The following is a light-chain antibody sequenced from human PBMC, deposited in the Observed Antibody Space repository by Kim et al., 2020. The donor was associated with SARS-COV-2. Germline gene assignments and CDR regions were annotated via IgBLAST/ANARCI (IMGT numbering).Light chain of an antibody. CDR1: QLVTNY. V-gene: IGLV3-1*01. CDR2: HDT. CDR3: QAWDSSTYYV. Sequence: SLGQTAIITCYGDQLVTNYSCWYQQKPGQSPVLVIYHDTKRPSGIPARFSGSNSGNTATLTISGPQAMDEADYYCQAWDSSTYYVFGTGTKVTVL. J-gene: IGLJ1*01.